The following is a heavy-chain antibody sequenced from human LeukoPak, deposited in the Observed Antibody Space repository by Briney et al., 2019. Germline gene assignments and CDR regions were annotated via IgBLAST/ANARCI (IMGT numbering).Heavy chain of an antibody. D-gene: IGHD1-14*01. V-gene: IGHV3-30*02. CDR2: IQYDGSTT. CDR1: GFSFSNYG. J-gene: IGHJ5*02. Sequence: GGSLRLSCAASGFSFSNYGMHWARQAPGKGLEWVAFIQYDGSTTNYADSVKSRFTISRDNSKNTLYLQMNSLRVEDTAVYYCASMNPFDPWGQGTLVTVSS. CDR3: ASMNPFDP.